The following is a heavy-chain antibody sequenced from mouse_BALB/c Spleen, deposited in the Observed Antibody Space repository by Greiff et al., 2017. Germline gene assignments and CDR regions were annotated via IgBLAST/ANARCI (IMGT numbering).Heavy chain of an antibody. J-gene: IGHJ4*01. D-gene: IGHD2-4*01. CDR1: GFTFSSFG. CDR3: ARATMITTGDMDY. CDR2: ISSGSSTI. V-gene: IGHV5-17*02. Sequence: EVKLVESGGGLVQPGGSRKLSCAASGFTFSSFGMHWVRQAPEKGLEWVAYISSGSSTIYYADTVKGRFTISRDNPKNTLFLQMTSLRSEDTAMYYCARATMITTGDMDYWGQGTSVTVSS.